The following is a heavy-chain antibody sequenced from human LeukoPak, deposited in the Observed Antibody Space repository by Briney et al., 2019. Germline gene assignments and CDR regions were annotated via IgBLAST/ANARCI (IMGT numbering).Heavy chain of an antibody. CDR3: ARDLEYSSSWGNDP. CDR1: GGSISSYY. CDR2: IYTSGST. J-gene: IGHJ5*02. D-gene: IGHD6-13*01. Sequence: SETLSLTCTVSGGSISSYYWSWIRQPAGKGLEWIGRIYTSGSTNYNPSLKSRVTMSVDTSKNQFSLKLSSVTAADTAAYYCARDLEYSSSWGNDPWGQGTLVTVSS. V-gene: IGHV4-4*07.